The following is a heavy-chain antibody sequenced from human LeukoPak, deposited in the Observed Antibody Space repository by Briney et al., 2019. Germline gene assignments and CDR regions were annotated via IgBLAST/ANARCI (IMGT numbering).Heavy chain of an antibody. J-gene: IGHJ6*03. CDR1: GGSFSNSSYY. D-gene: IGHD2-15*01. CDR3: ARCGGTVYYYMDV. V-gene: IGHV4-39*07. Sequence: PSETLSLTCTVFGGSFSNSSYYWGWIRQSPGKGLEWIGRIYTSGSTNYNPSLKSRVTISVDTSKNQFSLKLSSVTAADTAVYYCARCGGTVYYYMDVWGKGTTVTVSS. CDR2: IYTSGST.